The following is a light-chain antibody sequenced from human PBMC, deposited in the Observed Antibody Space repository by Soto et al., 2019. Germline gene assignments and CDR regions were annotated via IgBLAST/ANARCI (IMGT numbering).Light chain of an antibody. Sequence: DIQMTQSPSTLSASVGDRVTITCRASQSISSWLAWYLQKPGKAPKLLIYKASTLQDGVPSRFSGSGSGTEFTLTISSLQPYEFATYYCQQYSSYSPYTFGQGTKLEIK. CDR1: QSISSW. CDR3: QQYSSYSPYT. CDR2: KAS. J-gene: IGKJ2*01. V-gene: IGKV1-5*03.